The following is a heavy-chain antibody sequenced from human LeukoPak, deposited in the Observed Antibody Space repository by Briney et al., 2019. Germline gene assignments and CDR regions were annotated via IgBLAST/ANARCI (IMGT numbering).Heavy chain of an antibody. Sequence: GGSLRLSCAASGFSFSTCWMHWVRQAPGKGLEWVSRINSDGSSTTYADSVKGRFTISRDNAKSMLYLQMNSMRAEDTAVYYCARSEYNFDYWGQGTLVTVSS. CDR1: GFSFSTCW. CDR3: ARSEYNFDY. CDR2: INSDGSST. V-gene: IGHV3-74*01. D-gene: IGHD1-1*01. J-gene: IGHJ4*02.